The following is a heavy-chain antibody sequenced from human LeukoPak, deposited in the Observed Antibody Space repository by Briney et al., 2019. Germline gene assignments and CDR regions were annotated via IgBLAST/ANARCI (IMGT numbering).Heavy chain of an antibody. CDR3: ARTKSSSGWVYYYYYMDV. CDR1: GFTFSSYA. D-gene: IGHD6-19*01. CDR2: ISYDGSNK. V-gene: IGHV3-30*04. J-gene: IGHJ6*03. Sequence: GGSLRLSCAASGFTFSSYAMHWVRQAPGKGLEWVAVISYDGSNKYYADSVKGRFTISRDNSKNTLYLQMNSLRAEDTAVYYCARTKSSSGWVYYYYYMDVWGKGTTVTVSS.